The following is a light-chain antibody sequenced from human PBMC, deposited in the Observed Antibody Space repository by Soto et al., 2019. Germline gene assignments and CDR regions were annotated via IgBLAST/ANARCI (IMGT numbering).Light chain of an antibody. CDR2: AAS. V-gene: IGKV1-9*01. CDR1: QGIGTY. CDR3: QHLKNSPFT. Sequence: DIQLTQSPSFLSASVGDRVTITCRASQGIGTYLAWYQQKPGQAPKLLIYAASFLQTGVPSRFSGSGSGTELTLTISSLQPEDFATYYCQHLKNSPFTFGPGTRVAVK. J-gene: IGKJ3*01.